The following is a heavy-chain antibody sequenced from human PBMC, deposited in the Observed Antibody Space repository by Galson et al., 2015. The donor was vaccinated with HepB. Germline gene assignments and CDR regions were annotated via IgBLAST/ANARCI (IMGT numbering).Heavy chain of an antibody. Sequence: SLRLSCAASGFTLTSYAMSWVRQAPGKGLEWVSAISGSAGTTYYADSVKGRFTISRDNSNATLFLQMSSLRAEDTAVYYCAIGPILLSFMDVWGEGTTVTVSP. V-gene: IGHV3-23*01. CDR2: ISGSAGTT. J-gene: IGHJ6*04. CDR3: AIGPILLSFMDV. CDR1: GFTLTSYA. D-gene: IGHD3-10*01.